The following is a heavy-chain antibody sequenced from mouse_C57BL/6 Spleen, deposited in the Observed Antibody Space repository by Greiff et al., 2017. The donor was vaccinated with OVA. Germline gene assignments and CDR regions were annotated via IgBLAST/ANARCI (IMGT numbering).Heavy chain of an antibody. D-gene: IGHD2-4*01. CDR2: IDPSDSYT. CDR3: ASKMDYDGFAY. V-gene: IGHV1-50*01. J-gene: IGHJ3*01. CDR1: GYTFTSYW. Sequence: QVQLQQSGAELVKPGASVKLSCKASGYTFTSYWMQWVKQRPGQGLEWIGEIDPSDSYTNYNQKFKGKATLTVDTSSSTAYMQLSSLTSEDSAVYYCASKMDYDGFAYWGQGTLVTVSA.